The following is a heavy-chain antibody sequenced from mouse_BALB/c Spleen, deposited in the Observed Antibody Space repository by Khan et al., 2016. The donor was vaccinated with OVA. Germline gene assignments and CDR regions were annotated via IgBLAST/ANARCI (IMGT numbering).Heavy chain of an antibody. CDR2: ISPYHDAT. CDR1: GSTFTSYV. Sequence: VQLQQSGPDLIKPGASVKLSCKASGSTFTSYVMHWLWQKPGQCLEWFGYISPYHDATKYNEKFKGKATLTSAKSSSTAYMELSSLTSEDSAVYYCARNYRYDVYFDYWGQGTTLTVSS. D-gene: IGHD2-14*01. J-gene: IGHJ2*01. CDR3: ARNYRYDVYFDY. V-gene: IGHV1S136*01.